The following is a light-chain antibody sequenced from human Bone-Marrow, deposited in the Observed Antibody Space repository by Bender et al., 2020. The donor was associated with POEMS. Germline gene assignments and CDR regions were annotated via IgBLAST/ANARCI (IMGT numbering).Light chain of an antibody. CDR1: KLGDKY. CDR3: QVWDTRRDHPV. J-gene: IGLJ3*02. Sequence: SYELTQPPSVSVSPGQTATITCSGDKLGDKYAAWYQQKPGHSPVLVIYQDTKRPSGIPERFSGSNSGNTATLTISRVEAGDEADYYCQVWDTRRDHPVFGGGTKLTVL. CDR2: QDT. V-gene: IGLV3-1*01.